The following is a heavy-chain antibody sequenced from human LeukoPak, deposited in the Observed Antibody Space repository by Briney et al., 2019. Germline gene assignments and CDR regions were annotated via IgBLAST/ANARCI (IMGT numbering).Heavy chain of an antibody. V-gene: IGHV4-39*01. J-gene: IGHJ4*02. CDR3: ARRGLVVVPL. D-gene: IGHD2-21*01. CDR2: IYYNGNT. CDR1: GGSVRSSDSY. Sequence: PSETLSLTCTVSGGSVRSSDSYWVWVRQPPGKGLEWVGSIYYNGNTPFNPSLKSRLSISVDRSKNQFSLRMTSVTAADTAVYYCARRGLVVVPLWGQGILVTVSS.